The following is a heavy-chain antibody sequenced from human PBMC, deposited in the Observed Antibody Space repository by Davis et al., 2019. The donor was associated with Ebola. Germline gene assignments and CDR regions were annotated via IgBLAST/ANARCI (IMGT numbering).Heavy chain of an antibody. V-gene: IGHV4-59*01. D-gene: IGHD2-15*01. Sequence: MPGGSLRLSCTVSGGSISSYYWSRIRQPPGKGLEWIGYIYYSGSTNYNPSLKSRVTISVDTSKNQFSLKLSSVTAADTAVYYCARDRGYSVLWFDPWGQGTLVTVSS. CDR2: IYYSGST. CDR1: GGSISSYY. J-gene: IGHJ5*02. CDR3: ARDRGYSVLWFDP.